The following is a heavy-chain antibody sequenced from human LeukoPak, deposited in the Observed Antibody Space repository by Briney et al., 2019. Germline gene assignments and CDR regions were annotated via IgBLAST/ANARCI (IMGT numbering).Heavy chain of an antibody. J-gene: IGHJ5*02. CDR1: GFTFSSYG. D-gene: IGHD3-10*01. CDR2: IRYDGSNK. CDR3: AREQYYGSGSYYICWFDT. V-gene: IGHV3-30*02. Sequence: GGSLRLSCAASGFTFSSYGMHWVRQAPGKGLEWVAFIRYDGSNKYYADSVKGRFTISRDNSGDTLYLQMNSLRAEDTAVYYCAREQYYGSGSYYICWFDTWGQGSLVTVSS.